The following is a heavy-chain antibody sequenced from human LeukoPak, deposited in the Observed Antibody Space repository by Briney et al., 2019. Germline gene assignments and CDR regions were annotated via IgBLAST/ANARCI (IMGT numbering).Heavy chain of an antibody. CDR1: GFTFNNYA. J-gene: IGHJ4*02. CDR3: AIIPSREGGNDGGY. Sequence: PGGSLRLSCSASGFTFNNYAMYWVRQAPGKGLEYVSAITSNGGSAYYADSVKGRFTISRDNSKNTLFLQMNSLRAEDTAVYYCAIIPSREGGNDGGYWGQGTLVTVSS. D-gene: IGHD6-13*01. V-gene: IGHV3-64*04. CDR2: ITSNGGSA.